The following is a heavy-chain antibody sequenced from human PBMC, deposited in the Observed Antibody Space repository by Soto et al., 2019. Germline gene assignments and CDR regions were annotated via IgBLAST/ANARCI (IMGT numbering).Heavy chain of an antibody. CDR3: ARQLGLWQPLDY. D-gene: IGHD1-1*01. CDR1: GGSMRDYY. CDR2: IYYSGNT. V-gene: IGHV4-59*01. J-gene: IGHJ4*02. Sequence: SETLSLTCSVSGGSMRDYYWSWIRQSPGKGPEWIGYIYYSGNTNYNPPLKSRVTISVDMPKSLFSLKLNSVTAADTAVYYCARQLGLWQPLDYWGRGTLVTVSS.